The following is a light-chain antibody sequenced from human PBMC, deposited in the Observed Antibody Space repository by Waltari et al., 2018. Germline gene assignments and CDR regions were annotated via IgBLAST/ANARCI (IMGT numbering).Light chain of an antibody. J-gene: IGKJ3*01. Sequence: EIVLTHSPGTLSLSPGDRATPPCRASQSVFSAYLAWYQQKPGQAPRLLIYGASRRATGIPARFSGSGSGTDFTLTISSLEPEDFAVYYCQHRDHWPPDATFGPGTKVDI. CDR2: GAS. V-gene: IGKV3D-20*02. CDR1: QSVFSAY. CDR3: QHRDHWPPDAT.